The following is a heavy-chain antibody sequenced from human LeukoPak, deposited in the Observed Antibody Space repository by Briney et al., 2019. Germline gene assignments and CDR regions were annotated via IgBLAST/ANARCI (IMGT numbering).Heavy chain of an antibody. J-gene: IGHJ4*02. CDR1: GFTFSNYW. CDR3: ARVSRWGLNHNPHY. Sequence: GGSLRLSCAASGFTFSNYWMSWVRQAPGKGLEWVANIKHDGSEKYYVDSVKGRFTIFRDNAMNSLYMQMNSLRAEDTAVYYCARVSRWGLNHNPHYWGQGTLVTVSS. CDR2: IKHDGSEK. V-gene: IGHV3-7*03. D-gene: IGHD7-27*01.